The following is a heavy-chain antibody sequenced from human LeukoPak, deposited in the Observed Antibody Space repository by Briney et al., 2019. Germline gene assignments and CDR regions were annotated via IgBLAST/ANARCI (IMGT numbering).Heavy chain of an antibody. CDR3: ARGVRAAAVGPPDY. J-gene: IGHJ4*02. Sequence: ASVKVSCKASGYTFTDYYIHWVRQAPGQGLEWMGWINPKNGGTYYAQTFQGRVSMTRDTSITTAYMELSSLRSDDTAVYYCARGVRAAAVGPPDYWGLGTLVTVSS. CDR2: INPKNGGT. D-gene: IGHD6-13*01. V-gene: IGHV1-2*02. CDR1: GYTFTDYY.